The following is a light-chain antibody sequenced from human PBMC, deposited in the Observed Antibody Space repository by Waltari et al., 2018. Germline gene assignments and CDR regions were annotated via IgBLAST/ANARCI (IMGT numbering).Light chain of an antibody. CDR3: QQYNNWPPT. CDR1: QSVRSN. J-gene: IGKJ1*01. CDR2: GAS. Sequence: EIVMTQSPATLSVSPGERATLSCRASQSVRSNLAWYQQKPGQAPRLLVYGASTRATGGPARFSGSGSGTEFTLTISSLQSEDFAVYYCQQYNNWPPTFGQGTKVEVK. V-gene: IGKV3-15*01.